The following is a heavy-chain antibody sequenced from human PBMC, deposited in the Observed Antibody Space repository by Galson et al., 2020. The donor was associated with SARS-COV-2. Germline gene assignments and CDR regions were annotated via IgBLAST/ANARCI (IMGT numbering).Heavy chain of an antibody. CDR1: GYTFTSYD. Sequence: ASVKVSCKASGYTFTSYDINCVRQATGQGLEWMGWMNPNSGNTGYAQKFQGRVTMTRNTSISTAYMELSSLRSEDTAVYYCARGIAVAGHYYYYGMDVWGQGTTVTVSS. CDR2: MNPNSGNT. CDR3: ARGIAVAGHYYYYGMDV. J-gene: IGHJ6*02. D-gene: IGHD6-19*01. V-gene: IGHV1-8*01.